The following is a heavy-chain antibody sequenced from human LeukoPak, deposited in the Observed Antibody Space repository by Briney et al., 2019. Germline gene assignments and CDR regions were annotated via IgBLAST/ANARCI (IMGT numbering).Heavy chain of an antibody. D-gene: IGHD1-26*01. J-gene: IGHJ6*03. Sequence: GGSLRLSCAASGFTFSGSAMHWVRQASGKGLEWVGRIRSKANSYATAYAASVKGRFTISRDDSKNTAYLQMNSLKTEDTAVYYCTTSYSGSYFRMDVWGKGTTVTVSS. CDR1: GFTFSGSA. CDR2: IRSKANSYAT. V-gene: IGHV3-73*01. CDR3: TTSYSGSYFRMDV.